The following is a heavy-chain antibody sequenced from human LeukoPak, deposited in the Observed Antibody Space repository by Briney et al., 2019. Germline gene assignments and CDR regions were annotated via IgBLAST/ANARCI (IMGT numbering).Heavy chain of an antibody. J-gene: IGHJ4*02. D-gene: IGHD3-10*01. Sequence: SETLSLTCTVSGGSISSRNYFWGWVRQPPGKGLEWMGSIYYSGSTYDNPSLKSRVTISLDTSKNQFSLKLSSVTAADTAVYYCARERWFREFTFDYWGQGTLVTVSS. V-gene: IGHV4-39*02. CDR3: ARERWFREFTFDY. CDR1: GGSISSRNYF. CDR2: IYYSGST.